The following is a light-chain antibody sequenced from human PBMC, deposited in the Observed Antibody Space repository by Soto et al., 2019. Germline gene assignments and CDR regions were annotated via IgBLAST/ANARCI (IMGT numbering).Light chain of an antibody. J-gene: IGLJ1*01. CDR2: EVS. Sequence: QSALTQPPSASGSPGQSVTISCTGTSSDVGGYNYVSWYQQHPGKAPKLIIYEVSKRPSGVPDRFSGSKSGNTASLTVSGLQAEDEADYYCSSHAVXNNYVFGTGTKVTVL. V-gene: IGLV2-8*01. CDR1: SSDVGGYNY. CDR3: SSHAVXNNYV.